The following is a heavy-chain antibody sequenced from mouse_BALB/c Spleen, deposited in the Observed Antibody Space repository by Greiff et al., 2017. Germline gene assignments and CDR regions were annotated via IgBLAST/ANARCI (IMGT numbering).Heavy chain of an antibody. Sequence: EVQLQESGGGLVKPGGSLKLSCAASGFTFSDYYMYWVRQTPEKRLEWVATISDGGSYTYYPDSVKGRFTISRDNAKNNLYLQMSSLKSEDTAMYYCAREGGGNYGYWGQGTTLTVSS. D-gene: IGHD2-1*01. CDR1: GFTFSDYY. V-gene: IGHV5-4*02. CDR3: AREGGGNYGY. CDR2: ISDGGSYT. J-gene: IGHJ2*01.